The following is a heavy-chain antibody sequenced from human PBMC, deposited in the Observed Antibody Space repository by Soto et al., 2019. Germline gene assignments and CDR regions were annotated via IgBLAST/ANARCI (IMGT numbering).Heavy chain of an antibody. CDR3: ARGYSSSWDWFDP. CDR1: GGSFSGYY. D-gene: IGHD6-13*01. V-gene: IGHV4-34*01. CDR2: INHSGST. J-gene: IGHJ5*02. Sequence: SETLSLTCAVYGGSFSGYYWTWIRQPPGTGLEWIGEINHSGSTNYNPSLKSRVTISVDTSRNQFSLKLSSVTAADTAVYYCARGYSSSWDWFDPWGQGTLVTVSS.